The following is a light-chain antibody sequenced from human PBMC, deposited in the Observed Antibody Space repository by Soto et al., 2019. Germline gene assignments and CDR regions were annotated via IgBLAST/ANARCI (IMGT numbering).Light chain of an antibody. CDR3: QDRSNWPLFT. CDR1: QNAHTS. Sequence: ENVLTQFPVTLSLSPGERATLSCRASQNAHTSLAWYRQKPDQAPRLLIYDAFKRAAGIPARFSGSGSGTDFTLTISSLEPEDSAIYYCQDRSNWPLFTFGGGTKVEIK. CDR2: DAF. J-gene: IGKJ4*01. V-gene: IGKV3-11*01.